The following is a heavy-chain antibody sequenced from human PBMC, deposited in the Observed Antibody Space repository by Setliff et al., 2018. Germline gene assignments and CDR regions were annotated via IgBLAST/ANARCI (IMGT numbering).Heavy chain of an antibody. V-gene: IGHV3-21*01. J-gene: IGHJ6*03. CDR1: GFSLSNYS. CDR3: ALPFGVVNYYYYMDV. D-gene: IGHD3-3*01. CDR2: ISSSSTFI. Sequence: GGSLRLSCAASGFSLSNYSVNWVRQTPGKGLEWVSSISSSSTFIYYAESLKGRFTISRDNAKNSLFLHMNSLRAEDTAVYYCALPFGVVNYYYYMDVWGKGTTVTVSS.